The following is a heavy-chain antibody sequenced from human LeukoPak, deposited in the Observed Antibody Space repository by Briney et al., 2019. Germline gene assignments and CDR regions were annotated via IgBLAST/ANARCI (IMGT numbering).Heavy chain of an antibody. CDR1: GYTFTSYG. J-gene: IGHJ6*02. D-gene: IGHD5-12*01. CDR3: ARSGYDFDYYYYGMDV. Sequence: GASVKVSCKASGYTFTSYGISWVRQAPGQGLEWMGWISAYNGNTNYAQKLQGRVTMTTDTSTSTAYMELRSLRSDDTAVYYCARSGYDFDYYYYGMDVWGQGTTVTVSS. CDR2: ISAYNGNT. V-gene: IGHV1-18*01.